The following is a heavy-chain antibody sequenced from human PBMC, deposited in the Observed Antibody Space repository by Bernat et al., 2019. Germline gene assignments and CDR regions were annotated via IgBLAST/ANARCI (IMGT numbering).Heavy chain of an antibody. CDR3: AKVLWFGGALDW. J-gene: IGHJ4*02. CDR1: GFTFSS. Sequence: EVQLVESGGGLVQPGGSLRLSCAASGFTFSSMNWGRQAPGKGLEWVSYISSSSSTIYYADSVKGRFTISRDNAKNSLYLQMNSLRAEDTAVYYCAKVLWFGGALDWWGPGTLVTVSS. CDR2: ISSSSSTI. D-gene: IGHD3-10*01. V-gene: IGHV3-48*01.